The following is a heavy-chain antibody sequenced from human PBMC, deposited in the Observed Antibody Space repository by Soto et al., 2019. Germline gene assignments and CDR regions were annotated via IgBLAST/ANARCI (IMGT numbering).Heavy chain of an antibody. Sequence: SGTLSLTCAVSGYSISSGYYWGWIRQPPGKGLEWIGSIYHSGSTYYNPSLKSRVTISVDTSKNQFSLKLSYVTAADTAVYYCARTDSSGYYDWFDPWGQGTLVTVS. CDR1: GYSISSGYY. V-gene: IGHV4-38-2*01. D-gene: IGHD3-22*01. CDR3: ARTDSSGYYDWFDP. CDR2: IYHSGST. J-gene: IGHJ5*02.